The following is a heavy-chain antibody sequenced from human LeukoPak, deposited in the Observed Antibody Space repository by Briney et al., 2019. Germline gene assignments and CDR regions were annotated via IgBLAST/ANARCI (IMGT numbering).Heavy chain of an antibody. J-gene: IGHJ4*02. CDR3: ARGWHGSSSGGYYFDY. D-gene: IGHD6-6*01. Sequence: SETLSLTCAVYGGSFSGYYWSWIRQPPGKGLEWIGEINHSGSTNYNPSLKSRVTISVDTSKNQFSLKLSSATAADTAVYYCARGWHGSSSGGYYFDYWGQGTLVTVSS. CDR1: GGSFSGYY. CDR2: INHSGST. V-gene: IGHV4-34*01.